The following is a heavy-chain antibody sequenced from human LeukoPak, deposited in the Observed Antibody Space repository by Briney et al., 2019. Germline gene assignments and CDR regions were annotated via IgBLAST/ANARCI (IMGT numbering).Heavy chain of an antibody. CDR1: GYSISSGYY. CDR2: IYHSGST. V-gene: IGHV4-38-2*02. J-gene: IGHJ4*02. CDR3: ARGGSYDY. D-gene: IGHD1-26*01. Sequence: SETLSLTCTVSGYSISSGYYGGWIRQPPGKGLEWIGSIYHSGSTYYNPSLKSRVTISVDTSKNQFSLKLSSVTAADTAVYYCARGGSYDYWGQGTLVTVSS.